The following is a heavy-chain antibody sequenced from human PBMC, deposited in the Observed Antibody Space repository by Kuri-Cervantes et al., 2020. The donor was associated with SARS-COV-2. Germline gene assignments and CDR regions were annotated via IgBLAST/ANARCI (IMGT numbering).Heavy chain of an antibody. V-gene: IGHV4-38-2*01. D-gene: IGHD7-27*01. CDR3: ARVSGDPRFSYHMDV. Sequence: SETLSLTCAVSGYSISSGYYRGWIRQPPGKGLEWIGSIYHSGSTYYNPSLKSRVTISVDTSKNQFSLKLSSVTAADTAVYYCARVSGDPRFSYHMDVWGTGTTVTVSS. CDR1: GYSISSGYY. CDR2: IYHSGST. J-gene: IGHJ6*03.